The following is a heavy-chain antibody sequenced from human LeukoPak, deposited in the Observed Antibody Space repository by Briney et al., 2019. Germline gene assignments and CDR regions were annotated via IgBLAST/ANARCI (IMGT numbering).Heavy chain of an antibody. Sequence: GESLKISCKGSGYSFTSYWIGWVRQMPGKGLEWMGIIYPGDSDTRYSPSFQGQVTISADKSISTAYLQWSSLKASDTAMYYCARLSHCTLIAPCGMDVWGQGTTVTVSS. CDR3: ARLSHCTLIAPCGMDV. V-gene: IGHV5-51*01. D-gene: IGHD3-22*01. CDR2: IYPGDSDT. CDR1: GYSFTSYW. J-gene: IGHJ6*02.